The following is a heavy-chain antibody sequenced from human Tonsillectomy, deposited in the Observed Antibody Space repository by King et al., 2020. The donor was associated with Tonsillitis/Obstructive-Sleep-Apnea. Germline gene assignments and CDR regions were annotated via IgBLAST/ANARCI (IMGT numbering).Heavy chain of an antibody. V-gene: IGHV7-4-1*02. D-gene: IGHD6-19*01. Sequence: QLVQSGSELKKPGASVKVSCKASGYTFTTYAMYCVRQAPGQGLEWMGWINTNTGNPTYAQGFTGRFVFSLDTSVSTAYLQISNLKAEDTAVYYCARLWGAVAGTEGAFDYWGQGTLVTVSS. CDR3: ARLWGAVAGTEGAFDY. J-gene: IGHJ4*02. CDR2: INTNTGNP. CDR1: GYTFTTYA.